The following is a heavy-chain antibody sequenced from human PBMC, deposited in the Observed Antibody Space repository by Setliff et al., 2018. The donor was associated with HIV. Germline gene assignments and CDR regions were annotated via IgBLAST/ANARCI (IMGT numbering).Heavy chain of an antibody. J-gene: IGHJ4*02. V-gene: IGHV5-51*01. CDR2: IYPGDSDT. CDR3: ARLSGLYYYDTSGYYYGHYFDY. CDR1: GYSFTNYW. Sequence: GESLTISCKGYGYSFTNYWIGWVRQMPGKGLEWMGIIYPGDSDTRYSPSFQGQVTISADKSISTAYLQWSSLKASDTAMYYCARLSGLYYYDTSGYYYGHYFDYWGQGTLVTVS. D-gene: IGHD3-22*01.